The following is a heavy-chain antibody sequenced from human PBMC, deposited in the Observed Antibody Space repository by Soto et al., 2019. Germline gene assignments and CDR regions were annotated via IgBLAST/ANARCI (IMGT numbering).Heavy chain of an antibody. Sequence: EVQLLESGGTLVRPGGSLRLSCAASGFPFSSYAMRWVRQAPGKGLKWVSSISGSGGSTFYADSVKGRFAISRDNSKNTLYLQMNSLRVEDTATYYCAKDTVVSKVVYDAFDFWGQGTVVSVSS. CDR3: AKDTVVSKVVYDAFDF. CDR2: ISGSGGST. CDR1: GFPFSSYA. V-gene: IGHV3-23*01. J-gene: IGHJ3*01. D-gene: IGHD2-21*01.